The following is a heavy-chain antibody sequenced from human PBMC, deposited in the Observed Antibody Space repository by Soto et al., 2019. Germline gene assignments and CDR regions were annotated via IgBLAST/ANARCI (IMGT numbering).Heavy chain of an antibody. V-gene: IGHV1-46*01. CDR1: GYTFTSYF. Sequence: QVQLVQSGAEVKRPGASVKVSCKASGYTFTSYFLHWVRQAPGQGLEWMGILNPSGDSSTYAQKFQGRVATIRDTSTSTVYMELSSLTSEDTAVYYCARELNGLDVWGQGTTVTVS. J-gene: IGHJ6*02. CDR2: LNPSGDSS. CDR3: ARELNGLDV.